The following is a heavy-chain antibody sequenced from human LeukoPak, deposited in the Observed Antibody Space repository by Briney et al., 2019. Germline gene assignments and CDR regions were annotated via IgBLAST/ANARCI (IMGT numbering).Heavy chain of an antibody. J-gene: IGHJ4*02. D-gene: IGHD3-16*01. CDR1: GYRFSTYW. CDR3: ARWITNREDYFDY. Sequence: GESLKISCKGSGYRFSTYWIGWVRQMPGKGLEWMGIIYPGDSDTRYSPSFQGQVTISADKSISTAYLQWSSLKASDTAMYYCARWITNREDYFDYWGQGTLVTVSS. CDR2: IYPGDSDT. V-gene: IGHV5-51*01.